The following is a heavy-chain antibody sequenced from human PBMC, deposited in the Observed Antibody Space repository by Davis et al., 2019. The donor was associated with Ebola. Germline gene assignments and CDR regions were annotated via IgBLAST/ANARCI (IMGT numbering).Heavy chain of an antibody. Sequence: SENVSCKASGYIFSSYGFSWVRQVPGQGLEWTGWNGNNNDNTRYAQKFQGRVIITTDSSTTTTYMELTSLRSDDTAIYFCARDPRYHRDYKRAGTLALDFWGQGTMINVSS. CDR2: NGNNNDNT. CDR3: ARDPRYHRDYKRAGTLALDF. CDR1: GYIFSSYG. D-gene: IGHD4-11*01. J-gene: IGHJ3*01. V-gene: IGHV1-18*01.